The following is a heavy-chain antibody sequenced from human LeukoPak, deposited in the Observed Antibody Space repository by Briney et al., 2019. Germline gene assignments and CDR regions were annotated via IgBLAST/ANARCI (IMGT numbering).Heavy chain of an antibody. Sequence: PSQTLSLTSTVAAASMGSYYGSWIRHPPGKGLEWIGYIYYSESTNYNPSLKSRVNISVDTSKNQLALKLSSVTAADTALYYCAGVPGRPAFDIWGEGTMVRVSS. CDR1: AASMGSYY. CDR3: AGVPGRPAFDI. CDR2: IYYSEST. V-gene: IGHV4-59*01. J-gene: IGHJ3*02. D-gene: IGHD1-26*01.